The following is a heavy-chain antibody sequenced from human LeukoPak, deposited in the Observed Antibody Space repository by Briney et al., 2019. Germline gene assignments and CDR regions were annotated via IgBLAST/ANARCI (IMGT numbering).Heavy chain of an antibody. D-gene: IGHD1-26*01. CDR3: ARSGDVGAFDI. CDR2: IWYDGSNK. J-gene: IGHJ3*02. V-gene: IGHV3-33*01. CDR1: GFTFSSYG. Sequence: PGRSLRLSCAASGFTFSSYGMHWVRQAPGKGLEWVAVIWYDGSNKYYADSVKGRFTISRDNSKNTLYLQMNSLRAEDTAVYYCARSGDVGAFDIWGQGTMVTVSS.